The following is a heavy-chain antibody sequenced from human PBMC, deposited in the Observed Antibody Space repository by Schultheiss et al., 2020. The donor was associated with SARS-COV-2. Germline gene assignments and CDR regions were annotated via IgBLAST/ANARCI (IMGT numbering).Heavy chain of an antibody. CDR1: GFNFSRYE. CDR2: ISYDGSNK. CDR3: ASGGYYTDDAFDI. V-gene: IGHV3-30*01. J-gene: IGHJ3*02. D-gene: IGHD3-3*01. Sequence: GESLKISCVASGFNFSRYEMNWVRQAPGKGLEWVAVISYDGSNKYYADSVKGRFTISRDNSKNTLYLQMNSLRAEDTAVYYCASGGYYTDDAFDIWGQGTMVTVSS.